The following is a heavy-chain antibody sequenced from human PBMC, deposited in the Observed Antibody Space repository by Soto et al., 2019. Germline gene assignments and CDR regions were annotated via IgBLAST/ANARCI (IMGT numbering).Heavy chain of an antibody. CDR1: GGSISSYY. V-gene: IGHV4-59*01. CDR2: IYYSGST. J-gene: IGHJ2*01. CDR3: ARVKGYCSGGSCYLQCYFDL. Sequence: SETLSLTCTVSGGSISSYYWSWIRQPPGKGLEWIGYIYYSGSTNYNPSLKSRVTISVDTSKNQFSLKLSSVTAADTAVYYCARVKGYCSGGSCYLQCYFDLWGRGTLVTVSS. D-gene: IGHD2-15*01.